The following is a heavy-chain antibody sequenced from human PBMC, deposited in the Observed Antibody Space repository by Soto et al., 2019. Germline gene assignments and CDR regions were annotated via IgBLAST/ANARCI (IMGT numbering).Heavy chain of an antibody. J-gene: IGHJ4*02. CDR1: GGSISSYY. CDR3: ARSQEYSSSSEFDY. D-gene: IGHD6-6*01. Sequence: PSETLSLTCTASGGSISSYYWSWIRQPPGKGLEWIGYIYYSGSTNYNPSLKSRVTISVDASKNQFSLKLSSVTAADTAVYYCARSQEYSSSSEFDYWGQGTLVTVSS. V-gene: IGHV4-59*08. CDR2: IYYSGST.